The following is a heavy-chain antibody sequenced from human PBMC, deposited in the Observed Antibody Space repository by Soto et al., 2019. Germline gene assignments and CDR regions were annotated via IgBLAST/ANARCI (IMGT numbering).Heavy chain of an antibody. V-gene: IGHV1-69*13. CDR2: IIPIFGTA. D-gene: IGHD1-20*01. J-gene: IGHJ5*02. CDR1: GGTFSSYA. CDR3: ARDPQHNWNNAHWFDP. Sequence: AASVKVSCKASGGTFSSYAISWVRQAPGQGLEWMGGIIPIFGTANYAQKFQGRVTITADESTSTAYMELSSLRSEDTAVYYCARDPQHNWNNAHWFDPWGQGTLVTVSS.